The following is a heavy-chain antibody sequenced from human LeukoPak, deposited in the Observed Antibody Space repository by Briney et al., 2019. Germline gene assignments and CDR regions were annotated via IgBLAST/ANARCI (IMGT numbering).Heavy chain of an antibody. CDR1: GDSISSDY. V-gene: IGHV4-4*07. D-gene: IGHD6-19*01. Sequence: SETLSLTCSVSGDSISSDYWSWIRQLAGKGLEWIGRIYTTGSTNYNPSLKSRVTMSVDMSKNQFSLKLSSVTAADTAVYYCARDLPGYSSGWYGVPDYWGQGTLVTVSS. J-gene: IGHJ4*02. CDR3: ARDLPGYSSGWYGVPDY. CDR2: IYTTGST.